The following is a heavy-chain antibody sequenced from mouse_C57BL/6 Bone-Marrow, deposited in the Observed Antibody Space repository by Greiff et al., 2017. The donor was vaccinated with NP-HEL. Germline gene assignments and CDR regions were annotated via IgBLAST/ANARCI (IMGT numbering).Heavy chain of an antibody. CDR3: AREISTVVAHFDY. CDR2: IDPSDSET. V-gene: IGHV1-52*01. J-gene: IGHJ2*01. CDR1: GYTFTSYW. D-gene: IGHD1-1*01. Sequence: QVQLQQSGAELVRPGSSVKLSCKASGYTFTSYWMHWVKQRPIQGLEWIGNIDPSDSETHYNQKFQDKATLTVDKSSSTAYMQLSSLTSEDSAVYYCAREISTVVAHFDYWGQGTTLTVSS.